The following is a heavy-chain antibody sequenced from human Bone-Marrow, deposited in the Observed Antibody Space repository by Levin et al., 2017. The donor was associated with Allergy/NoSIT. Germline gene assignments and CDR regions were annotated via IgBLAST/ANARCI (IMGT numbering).Heavy chain of an antibody. CDR1: DDSISSSNW. CDR3: ARRNVLAPGEDWFDP. Sequence: SETLSLTCGVSDDSISSSNWWTWVRQPPGKGLEWIGEIYHSGSINYNPSLKSRVTISVEKSKNQFSLKLSSVTAADTAVYYCARRNVLAPGEDWFDPWGQGILVTVSS. CDR2: IYHSGSI. J-gene: IGHJ5*02. V-gene: IGHV4-4*02. D-gene: IGHD7-27*01.